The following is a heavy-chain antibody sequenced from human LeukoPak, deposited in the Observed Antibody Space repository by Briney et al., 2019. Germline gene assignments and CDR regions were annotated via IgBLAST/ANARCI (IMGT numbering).Heavy chain of an antibody. J-gene: IGHJ4*02. Sequence: ASETLSLTCTVSGGSISSSSYYWGWIRQPPGKGLEWIGSIYYSGSTYYNPSLKSRVTISVDTSKNQFSLKLSSVIAADTAVYYCARADTVVINYFDYWGQGTLVTVSS. CDR1: GGSISSSSYY. D-gene: IGHD4-23*01. CDR2: IYYSGST. V-gene: IGHV4-39*07. CDR3: ARADTVVINYFDY.